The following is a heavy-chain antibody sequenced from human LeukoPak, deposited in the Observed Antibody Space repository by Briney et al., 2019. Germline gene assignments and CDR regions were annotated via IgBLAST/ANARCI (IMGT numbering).Heavy chain of an antibody. D-gene: IGHD3-16*01. CDR1: GGTFSSFA. J-gene: IGHJ5*02. CDR3: ARDSARERGLWFDP. CDR2: IIPIFGTA. V-gene: IGHV1-69*06. Sequence: SVKVSCKASGGTFSSFAISWVRQAPGQGLEWMGGIIPIFGTANYAQKFQGRVTITADKSTSTAYMELSSLRSEDTAVYYCARDSARERGLWFDPWGQGTLVTVSS.